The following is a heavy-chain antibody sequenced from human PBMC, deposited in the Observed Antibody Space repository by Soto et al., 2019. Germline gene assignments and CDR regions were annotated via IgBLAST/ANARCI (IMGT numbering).Heavy chain of an antibody. CDR2: ISGSGGST. J-gene: IGHJ4*02. CDR3: ARILIIGATSGSFFDY. D-gene: IGHD1-20*01. CDR1: GFTFSSYA. V-gene: IGHV3-23*01. Sequence: GGSLRLSCAASGFTFSSYAMSWVRQAPGKGLEWVSAISGSGGSTYYADSVKGRFTISRDNAKNSLYLQMNGLRAEDTAVYYCARILIIGATSGSFFDYWSQRSLVTVSS.